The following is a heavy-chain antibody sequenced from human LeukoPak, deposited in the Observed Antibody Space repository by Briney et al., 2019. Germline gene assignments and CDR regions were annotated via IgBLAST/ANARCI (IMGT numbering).Heavy chain of an antibody. D-gene: IGHD6-19*01. V-gene: IGHV3-15*01. J-gene: IGHJ4*02. Sequence: GGSLRLSCAASGFTFSNAWMSWVRQAPGKGLEWVGRIKSKTDGGTTDYAAPVKGRLTISRDDSKNTLYLQMNSLKTEDTAVYYCTTDSSGWYNDYWGQGTLVTVSS. CDR3: TTDSSGWYNDY. CDR2: IKSKTDGGTT. CDR1: GFTFSNAW.